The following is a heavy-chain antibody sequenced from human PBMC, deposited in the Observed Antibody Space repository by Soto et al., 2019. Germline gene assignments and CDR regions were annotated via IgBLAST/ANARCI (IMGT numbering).Heavy chain of an antibody. V-gene: IGHV3-15*01. CDR2: IKSKSDGATT. J-gene: IGHJ5*02. D-gene: IGHD3-3*01. CDR1: GFTFSSFV. Sequence: GGSLRLSCAASGFTFSSFVMNWVRQAPGKGLEWVGRIKSKSDGATTDYAAPVRGRFIISRDDSKNTLYLQMNSLKTEDTAVYYCTTGLTIFGVVIDPWGQGTLVTVSS. CDR3: TTGLTIFGVVIDP.